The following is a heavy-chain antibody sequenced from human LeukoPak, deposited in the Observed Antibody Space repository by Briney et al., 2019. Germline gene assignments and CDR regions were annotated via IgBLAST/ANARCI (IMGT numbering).Heavy chain of an antibody. Sequence: GGSLRLSCAASGFTFSSYGMHWVRQAPGKGLEWVAVISYDGSNKYYADSVKGRFIISRDNSKNTLYLQMNSLRAEDTAVYYCAKGRRGSYATVRGLFDYWGQGTLVTVSS. D-gene: IGHD1-26*01. CDR1: GFTFSSYG. V-gene: IGHV3-30*18. CDR2: ISYDGSNK. J-gene: IGHJ4*02. CDR3: AKGRRGSYATVRGLFDY.